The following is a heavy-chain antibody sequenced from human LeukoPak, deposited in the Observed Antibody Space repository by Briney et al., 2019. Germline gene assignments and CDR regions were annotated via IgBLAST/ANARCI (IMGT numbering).Heavy chain of an antibody. CDR3: AREYGGNYVSVEGNWFDP. CDR2: IIPIFGTA. Sequence: GASVKVSCKASGGTFSSYAISWVRKAPGQGLEWMGGIIPIFGTANYAQKFQGRVTITADESTSTAYMELSSLRSEDTAVYYCAREYGGNYVSVEGNWFDPWGQGTLVTVSS. D-gene: IGHD1-7*01. V-gene: IGHV1-69*13. CDR1: GGTFSSYA. J-gene: IGHJ5*02.